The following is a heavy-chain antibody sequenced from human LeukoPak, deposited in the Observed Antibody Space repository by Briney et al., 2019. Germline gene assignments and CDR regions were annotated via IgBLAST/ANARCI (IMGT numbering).Heavy chain of an antibody. CDR1: GGSISSSSYY. CDR2: IYHSGST. D-gene: IGHD6-19*01. V-gene: IGHV4-39*07. Sequence: SETLSLTCTVSGGSISSSSYYWGWIRQPPGKGLEWIGSIYHSGSTYYNPSLKSRVTISVDTSKNQFSLKLSSVTAADTAVYYCASPFPYSSGRFFAYWGQGTLVTVSS. CDR3: ASPFPYSSGRFFAY. J-gene: IGHJ4*02.